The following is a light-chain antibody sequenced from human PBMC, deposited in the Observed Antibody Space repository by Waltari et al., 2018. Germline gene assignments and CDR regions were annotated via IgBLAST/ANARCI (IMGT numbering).Light chain of an antibody. CDR1: QSLLSSNGYNF. Sequence: DIVMTQTPLSLPVTLGEPASISCRSTQSLLSSNGYNFLNWYLQKPGQSQQLLICYGSNRASGVPDRFSGSGSGTDFTLKISRVEAEDVGVYYCMQILQTPPTFGQGTKVEIK. CDR2: YGS. CDR3: MQILQTPPT. V-gene: IGKV2-28*01. J-gene: IGKJ1*01.